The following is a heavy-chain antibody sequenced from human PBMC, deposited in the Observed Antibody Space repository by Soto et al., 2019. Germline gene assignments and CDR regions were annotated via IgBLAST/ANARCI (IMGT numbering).Heavy chain of an antibody. V-gene: IGHV3-30-3*01. Sequence: GGSLRLSCAASGFTFSSYAMHWVRQAPGKGLEWVAVISYDGSNKYYADSVKGRFTISRDNSKNTLYLQMNSLRAEDTAVYYCARDPGPPFGFGDYWGHGTLVTVSS. CDR2: ISYDGSNK. D-gene: IGHD3-10*01. J-gene: IGHJ4*01. CDR3: ARDPGPPFGFGDY. CDR1: GFTFSSYA.